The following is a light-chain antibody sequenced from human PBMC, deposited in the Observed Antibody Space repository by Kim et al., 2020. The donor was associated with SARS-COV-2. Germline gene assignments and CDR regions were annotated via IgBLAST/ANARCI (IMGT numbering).Light chain of an antibody. CDR2: WAS. V-gene: IGKV4-1*01. J-gene: IGKJ3*01. CDR1: QNVLYSSNNKNY. Sequence: DIVMTQSPDSLAVSLGERATINCKSSQNVLYSSNNKNYLAWYQQKPGQPPKLLIYWASTRESGVPDRFSGSGSGTDFTLTISSLQAEDVAVYYCQQCYNTPFTFGPGTKVDIK. CDR3: QQCYNTPFT.